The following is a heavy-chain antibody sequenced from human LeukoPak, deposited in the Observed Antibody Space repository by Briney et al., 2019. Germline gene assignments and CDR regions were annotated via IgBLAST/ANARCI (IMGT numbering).Heavy chain of an antibody. Sequence: PSETLSLTCTVSGGSISSGDYYWSWIRQPPGKGLEWIGYIYYSGSTNYNPSLKSRVTISVDTSKNQFSLKLSSVTAADTAVYYCAVGGYYDSSGYYCDYWGQGTLVTVSS. V-gene: IGHV4-61*08. CDR1: GGSISSGDYY. CDR2: IYYSGST. J-gene: IGHJ4*02. D-gene: IGHD3-22*01. CDR3: AVGGYYDSSGYYCDY.